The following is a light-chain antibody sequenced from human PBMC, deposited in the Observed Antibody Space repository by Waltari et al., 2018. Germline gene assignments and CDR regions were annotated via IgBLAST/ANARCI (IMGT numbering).Light chain of an antibody. V-gene: IGLV8-61*01. CDR2: KAN. CDR1: SGSLSSTSY. Sequence: QTVVTQEPSLSVSPGGTVTLTCALSSGSLSSTSYASWYQRSPGQTPRMLCYKANIGSSVVPDRFSGSVLGNKAVLIITGAQAEDESTYYCLLYMGSGIWVFGGGTKLTVL. J-gene: IGLJ3*02. CDR3: LLYMGSGIWV.